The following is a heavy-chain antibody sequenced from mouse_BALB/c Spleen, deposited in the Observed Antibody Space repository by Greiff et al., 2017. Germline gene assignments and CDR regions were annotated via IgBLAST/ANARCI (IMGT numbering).Heavy chain of an antibody. J-gene: IGHJ1*01. Sequence: EVQRVESGGGLVQPGGSLKLSCAASGFTFSSYTMSWVRQTPEKRLEWVAYISNGGGSTYYPDTEKGRFTISRDNAKNTLYLQMSSLKSEDTAMYYCASLTGTYFDVWGAGTTVTVSS. CDR3: ASLTGTYFDV. D-gene: IGHD4-1*01. CDR1: GFTFSSYT. V-gene: IGHV5-12-2*01. CDR2: ISNGGGST.